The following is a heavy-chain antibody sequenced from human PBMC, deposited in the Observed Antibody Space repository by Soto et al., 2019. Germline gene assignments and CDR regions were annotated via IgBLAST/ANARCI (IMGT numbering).Heavy chain of an antibody. CDR3: ARFRCGGDCYYDY. Sequence: ASVKVSCKASGGTFSSYAISWVRQAPGQGLEWMGGIIPIFGTANYAQKFQGWVTMTRDTSISTAYMELSRLRSDDTAVYYCARFRCGGDCYYDYWGQGTLVTVSS. V-gene: IGHV1-69*05. J-gene: IGHJ4*02. CDR2: IIPIFGTA. D-gene: IGHD2-21*02. CDR1: GGTFSSYA.